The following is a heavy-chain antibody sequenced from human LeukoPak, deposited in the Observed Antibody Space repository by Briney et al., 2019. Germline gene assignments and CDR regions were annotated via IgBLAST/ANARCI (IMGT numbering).Heavy chain of an antibody. Sequence: SETLSLTCTVSGGSISSSSYYWGWIRQPPGKGLEWIGSIYYSGSTYYNPSLKSRVTISVDTSKNQFSLKLSSVTAADTAVYYCARVNARDRSRYYYMDVWGKGTTVTVSS. CDR3: ARVNARDRSRYYYMDV. V-gene: IGHV4-39*07. J-gene: IGHJ6*03. CDR2: IYYSGST. D-gene: IGHD5-24*01. CDR1: GGSISSSSYY.